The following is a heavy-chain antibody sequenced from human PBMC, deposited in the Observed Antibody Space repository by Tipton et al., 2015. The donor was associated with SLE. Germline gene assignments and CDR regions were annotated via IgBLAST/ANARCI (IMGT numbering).Heavy chain of an antibody. D-gene: IGHD1-1*01. CDR2: MGYSGSS. V-gene: IGHV4-59*11. Sequence: TLSLTCTVSGGSISSHYWSWIRQPPGRGLEWIGYMGYSGSSHYDPSLKSRVTISLDTSENQFSLKLSSVTAADTAIYYCARSTNWNSAAYYFDLWGQGTLVTVSS. CDR3: ARSTNWNSAAYYFDL. CDR1: GGSISSHY. J-gene: IGHJ4*02.